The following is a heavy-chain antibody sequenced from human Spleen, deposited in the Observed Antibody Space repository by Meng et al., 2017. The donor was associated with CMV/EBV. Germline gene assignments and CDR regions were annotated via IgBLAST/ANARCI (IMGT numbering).Heavy chain of an antibody. CDR1: GFTFSISG. Sequence: GESLKISCAASGFTFSISGMHWVRQAPGKGLEWVAFMRSDGSDKCFADSVKGRFTISRDNSKNTLYLQMNSLRAEDTAIYYCVRDGGRWDFDYWGQGTTVTVSS. D-gene: IGHD3-16*01. J-gene: IGHJ4*03. CDR2: MRSDGSDK. CDR3: VRDGGRWDFDY. V-gene: IGHV3-30*02.